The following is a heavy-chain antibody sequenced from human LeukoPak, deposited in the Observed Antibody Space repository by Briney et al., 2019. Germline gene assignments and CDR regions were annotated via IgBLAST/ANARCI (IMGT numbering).Heavy chain of an antibody. Sequence: SETLSLTCAVYGGSFSGYYWSWIRQPPGKGLEWIGEINHSGSTNYNPSLKSRVTISVDTSKNQFSLKLSSVTAAATAVYYGPRGRYLLGDCYSHFDYWGQGTLVTVSS. CDR3: PRGRYLLGDCYSHFDY. D-gene: IGHD2-21*02. CDR1: GGSFSGYY. V-gene: IGHV4-34*01. J-gene: IGHJ4*02. CDR2: INHSGST.